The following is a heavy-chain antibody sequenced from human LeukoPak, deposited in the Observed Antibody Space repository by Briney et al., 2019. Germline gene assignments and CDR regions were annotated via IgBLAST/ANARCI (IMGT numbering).Heavy chain of an antibody. J-gene: IGHJ4*02. CDR2: IKEDGSEK. CDR1: GFTFSSYA. CDR3: ARQGYYDSSGYYAFDF. Sequence: GGSLRLSCAASGFTFSSYAMHWVRQAPGKGLEWVANIKEDGSEKHYVDSVKGRFTLSRDNAKNSLYLQMNSLRAEDTAVYYCARQGYYDSSGYYAFDFWGQGTLVTVSS. V-gene: IGHV3-7*03. D-gene: IGHD3-22*01.